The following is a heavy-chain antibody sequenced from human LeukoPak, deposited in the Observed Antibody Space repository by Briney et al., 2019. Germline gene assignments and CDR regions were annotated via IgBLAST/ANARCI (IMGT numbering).Heavy chain of an antibody. Sequence: PGGSLRLSCAASGFTFSNAWMSWVRQAPGKGLEWVGRIKSKTDGGTTDYAAPVKGRFTISRDDSKNTLYLQMNSLKTEDTAVYYCTTSGYSSSWPLDYWGQGTLVTVSS. CDR2: IKSKTDGGTT. CDR3: TTSGYSSSWPLDY. V-gene: IGHV3-15*01. CDR1: GFTFSNAW. D-gene: IGHD6-13*01. J-gene: IGHJ4*02.